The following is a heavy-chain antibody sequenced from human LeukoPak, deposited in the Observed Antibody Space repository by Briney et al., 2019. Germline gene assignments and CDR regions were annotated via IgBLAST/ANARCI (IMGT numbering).Heavy chain of an antibody. J-gene: IGHJ4*02. CDR1: GFTFSTYA. V-gene: IGHV3-23*01. D-gene: IGHD3-22*01. Sequence: PGGSLRLSCVATGFTFSTYAMSWVRQAPGKGLEWVSGISGSGGSTNYADSVKGRFTVSRDNSKDMVYLQMNSLRTEDTAVYYCAKNRDSSDYPRDFDYWGQGTLVTVSS. CDR2: ISGSGGST. CDR3: AKNRDSSDYPRDFDY.